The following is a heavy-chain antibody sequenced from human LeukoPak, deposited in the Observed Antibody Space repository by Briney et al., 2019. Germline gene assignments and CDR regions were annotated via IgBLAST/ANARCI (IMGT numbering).Heavy chain of an antibody. J-gene: IGHJ2*01. D-gene: IGHD2-2*01. Sequence: SETLSLTCAVSDVSINSNAYYWGWIRQPPGKGLEWIASFYYTATTYYNPSLRRRVNISIDPSKNQFSLKLMSVTAADTAVYYCVRSAPTLGYCSTSSCSYWSFDLWGRGTLVTVAS. V-gene: IGHV4-39*07. CDR2: FYYTATT. CDR3: VRSAPTLGYCSTSSCSYWSFDL. CDR1: DVSINSNAYY.